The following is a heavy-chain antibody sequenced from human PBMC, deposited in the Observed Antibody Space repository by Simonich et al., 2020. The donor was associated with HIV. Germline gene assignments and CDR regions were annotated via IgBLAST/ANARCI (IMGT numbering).Heavy chain of an antibody. CDR3: ARGKPIQH. CDR2: ISYDGINK. CDR1: GFTLSSYA. D-gene: IGHD3-3*01. V-gene: IGHV3-30*07. Sequence: VQLVESGGGVVQPGRSLRLSCAASGFTLSSYAMYWVRQAPGKGLEVVAVISYDGINKYYADSVKGRFTISRDNSKNTLYLQMNSLRAEDTAVYYCARGKPIQHWGQGTLVTVSS. J-gene: IGHJ1*01.